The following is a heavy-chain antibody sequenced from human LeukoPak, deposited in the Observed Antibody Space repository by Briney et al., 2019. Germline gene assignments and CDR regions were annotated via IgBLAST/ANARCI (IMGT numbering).Heavy chain of an antibody. V-gene: IGHV4-39*01. D-gene: IGHD2-21*02. CDR1: GGSISSSHY. CDR3: ARHVPSALRIVVVTSDWYFDL. CDR2: IYCSGST. J-gene: IGHJ2*01. Sequence: SETLSLTCTVSGGSISSSHYWGWIRQPPGKGLEWIGSIYCSGSTSYNPSLKSRVTESVDTSKNQFSLRLTSVTAADTAVYYCARHVPSALRIVVVTSDWYFDLWGRGTLVTVSS.